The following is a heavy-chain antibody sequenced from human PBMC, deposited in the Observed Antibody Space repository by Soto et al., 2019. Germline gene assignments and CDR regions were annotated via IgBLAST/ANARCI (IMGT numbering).Heavy chain of an antibody. CDR3: ARVLSDSWAPRGSGLDV. CDR2: LYSSGLT. Sequence: GGSLRLSCAASGFIVSSHYMTWVRQAPGKGLEWVAVLYSSGLTYYADSVKGRSRISRVNSNNTLFLQLDGVRAEDTAVYYCARVLSDSWAPRGSGLDVWGPGTKVTVFS. D-gene: IGHD2-21*02. CDR1: GFIVSSHY. J-gene: IGHJ6*02. V-gene: IGHV3-53*01.